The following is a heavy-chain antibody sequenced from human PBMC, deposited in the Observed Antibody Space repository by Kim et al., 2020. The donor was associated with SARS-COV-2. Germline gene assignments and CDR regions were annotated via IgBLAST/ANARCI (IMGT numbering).Heavy chain of an antibody. J-gene: IGHJ6*01. D-gene: IGHD1-7*01. Sequence: GGSLRLSCAASGFAFSTFAMNWVRQAPGKGLEYVSTISVNGDRTYYANSVEGRFTISRDNSKNTLYLQMGSLRAEDMAVYYCARVRQFETTYHGLDVWG. CDR3: ARVRQFETTYHGLDV. V-gene: IGHV3-64*01. CDR2: ISVNGDRT. CDR1: GFAFSTFA.